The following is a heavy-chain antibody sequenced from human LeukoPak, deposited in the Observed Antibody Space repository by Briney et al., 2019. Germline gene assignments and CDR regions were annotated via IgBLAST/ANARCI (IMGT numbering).Heavy chain of an antibody. CDR3: AKGLGSSWYGNAFDY. Sequence: GGSLRLSCAASGFTFDDYAMHWVRQAPGKGLEWVSGISWNSGSIGYADSVKGRFTISRDNAKNSLYLQMNSLRAEDTALYYCAKGLGSSWYGNAFDYWGQGTLVTVSS. D-gene: IGHD6-13*01. CDR2: ISWNSGSI. CDR1: GFTFDDYA. V-gene: IGHV3-9*01. J-gene: IGHJ4*02.